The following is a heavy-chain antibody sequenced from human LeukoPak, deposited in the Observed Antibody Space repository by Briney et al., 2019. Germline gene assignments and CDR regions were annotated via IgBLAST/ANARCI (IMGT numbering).Heavy chain of an antibody. J-gene: IGHJ6*02. D-gene: IGHD3-22*01. Sequence: SVKVSCKASGGTFSSYAISWVRQAPGQGLEWMGGIIPIFGTANYAQKFQGRVTITADESTSTAYMEPSSLRSEDTAVYYCARDVVVVITDYYYYGMDVWGQGTTVTVSS. CDR2: IIPIFGTA. CDR1: GGTFSSYA. CDR3: ARDVVVVITDYYYYGMDV. V-gene: IGHV1-69*13.